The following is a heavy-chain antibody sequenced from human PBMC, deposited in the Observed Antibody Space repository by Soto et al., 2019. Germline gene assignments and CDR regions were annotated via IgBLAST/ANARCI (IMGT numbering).Heavy chain of an antibody. D-gene: IGHD6-19*01. Sequence: EVQLVETGGGLIQPGGSLRLSCAASGFTVSSNYMSWVRQAPGKGLEWVSVIYSGGSTYYADSVKGRFTISRDNSKNTLYLQMNSLRAEDTAVYYCAGQIAVAGNDAFDIWGQGTKVTVSS. CDR2: IYSGGST. V-gene: IGHV3-53*02. J-gene: IGHJ3*02. CDR3: AGQIAVAGNDAFDI. CDR1: GFTVSSNY.